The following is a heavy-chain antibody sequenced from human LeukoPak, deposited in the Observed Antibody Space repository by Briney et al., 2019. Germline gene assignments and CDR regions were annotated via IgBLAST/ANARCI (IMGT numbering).Heavy chain of an antibody. CDR2: IYYSGST. CDR3: ARVQGDSSGYYRYWYFDL. J-gene: IGHJ2*01. Sequence: SETLSLTCTVSGGSISSGGYYWSWIRQHPGKGLEWIGYIYYSGSTYYNPSLKSRVTISVDTSKNQFSLKLSSVTAADTAVYYCARVQGDSSGYYRYWYFDLWGRGTLVTVSS. D-gene: IGHD3-22*01. V-gene: IGHV4-31*03. CDR1: GGSISSGGYY.